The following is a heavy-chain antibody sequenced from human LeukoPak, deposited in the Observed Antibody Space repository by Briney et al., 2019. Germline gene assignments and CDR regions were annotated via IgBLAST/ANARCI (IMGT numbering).Heavy chain of an antibody. J-gene: IGHJ6*02. V-gene: IGHV1-2*04. CDR1: GYTFTGYY. CDR2: INPNSGGT. D-gene: IGHD3-10*01. Sequence: VASVKVSCKASGYTFTGYYMHWVRQAPGQGLEWMGWINPNSGGTNYAQKFQGWVTMTRDTSISTAYMELSRLRSDDTAVYYCAREMWGYPYYYGSGTRFYYGMDVWGQGTTVTVSS. CDR3: AREMWGYPYYYGSGTRFYYGMDV.